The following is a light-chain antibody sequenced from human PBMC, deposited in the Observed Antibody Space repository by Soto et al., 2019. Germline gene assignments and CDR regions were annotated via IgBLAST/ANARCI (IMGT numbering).Light chain of an antibody. CDR1: QGICSR. CDR3: QQANSFPPFT. CDR2: AAS. J-gene: IGKJ3*01. V-gene: IGKV1-12*01. Sequence: DIQMTQSPASVSASVGDRDTITLRARQGICSRLAWYQQKPGKAPKLLIYAASSLQSGVPSRFSGSGSGTDFTLTISSLQPEDFATYYCQQANSFPPFTFGPGTKVDIK.